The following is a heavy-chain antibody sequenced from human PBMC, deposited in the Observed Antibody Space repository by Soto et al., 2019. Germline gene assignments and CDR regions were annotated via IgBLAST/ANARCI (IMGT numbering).Heavy chain of an antibody. CDR2: ISSSSSYI. Sequence: GGSLRLSCAASGFTFSSYSMNWVRQAPGKGLEWVSSISSSSSYIYYADSVKGRFTISRDNAKNSLYLQMNSLRAEDTAVYYCARGYDYIWGSYRSYNDYWGQGTLVTVSS. CDR1: GFTFSSYS. CDR3: ARGYDYIWGSYRSYNDY. J-gene: IGHJ4*02. D-gene: IGHD3-16*02. V-gene: IGHV3-21*01.